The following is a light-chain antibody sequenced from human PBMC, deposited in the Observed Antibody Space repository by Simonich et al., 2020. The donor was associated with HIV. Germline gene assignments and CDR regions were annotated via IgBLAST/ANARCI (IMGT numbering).Light chain of an antibody. V-gene: IGLV1-47*01. J-gene: IGLJ3*02. CDR3: AAWDDSLSGPVV. CDR2: GNK. Sequence: QSVLTPPTPASGTPGQRVTISCSGSSYNIGTNYVYWYQQFPGTAHKLSIYGNKQRPSGVPDRFSGSKSGTSASLAISGHRSEDEADYYCAAWDDSLSGPVVFGGGTKLTVL. CDR1: SYNIGTNY.